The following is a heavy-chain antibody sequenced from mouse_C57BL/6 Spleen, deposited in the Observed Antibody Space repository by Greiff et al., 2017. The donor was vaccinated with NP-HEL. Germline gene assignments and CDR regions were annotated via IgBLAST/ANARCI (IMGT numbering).Heavy chain of an antibody. CDR2: INPNNGGT. J-gene: IGHJ4*01. CDR3: ARHSNYHYAMDY. D-gene: IGHD2-5*01. CDR1: GYTFTDYY. V-gene: IGHV1-26*01. Sequence: EVQLQQSGPELVKPGASVKISCKASGYTFTDYYMNWVKQSHGKSLEWIGDINPNNGGTSYNQKFKGKATLTVDKSSSTAYMELRSLTSEDSAVYYCARHSNYHYAMDYWGQGTSVTVSS.